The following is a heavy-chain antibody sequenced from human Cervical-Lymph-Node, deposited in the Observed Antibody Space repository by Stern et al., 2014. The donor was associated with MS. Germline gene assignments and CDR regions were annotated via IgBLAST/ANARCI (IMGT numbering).Heavy chain of an antibody. CDR3: ARGTGYSYYFDY. J-gene: IGHJ4*02. D-gene: IGHD3/OR15-3a*01. CDR2: INPSGGST. CDR1: GYTFTDHY. V-gene: IGHV1-46*01. Sequence: VQLVESGAEVKKPGASVEVSCKASGYTFTDHYIHWGRQAPGQGLEWMGVINPSGGSTTNAKKFQGSVTMTRDSSTSTVHMELSSLRSEDTAVYYCARGTGYSYYFDYWGQGTLVTVSS.